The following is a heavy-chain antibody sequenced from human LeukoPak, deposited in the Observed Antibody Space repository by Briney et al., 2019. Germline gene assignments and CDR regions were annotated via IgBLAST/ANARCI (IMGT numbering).Heavy chain of an antibody. CDR1: GFTFSSYW. J-gene: IGHJ4*02. D-gene: IGHD1-26*01. V-gene: IGHV3-74*01. CDR2: INGDGYST. Sequence: GRSLRLSCAASGFTFSSYWMHWVRQAPGKGLVWVSRINGDGYSTSYADSVKGRFTISRDNAKNTLYLQMNSLRAEDTAVYYCALAWSGSYSGLDYWGQGTLVTVSS. CDR3: ALAWSGSYSGLDY.